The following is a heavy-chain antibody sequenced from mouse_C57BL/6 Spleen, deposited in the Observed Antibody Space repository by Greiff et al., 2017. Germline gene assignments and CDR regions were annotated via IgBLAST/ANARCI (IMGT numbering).Heavy chain of an antibody. Sequence: QVQLQQPGAELVMPGASVKLSCKASGYTFTSYWMHWVKQRPGQGLEWIGEIDPSDSYTNYNQKFKGKSTLTVDKSPSTAYMQLSSLTSEDSAVYYCARSVRDGPYYFDYWGQGTTLTVSS. CDR1: GYTFTSYW. D-gene: IGHD2-13*01. J-gene: IGHJ2*01. V-gene: IGHV1-69*01. CDR2: IDPSDSYT. CDR3: ARSVRDGPYYFDY.